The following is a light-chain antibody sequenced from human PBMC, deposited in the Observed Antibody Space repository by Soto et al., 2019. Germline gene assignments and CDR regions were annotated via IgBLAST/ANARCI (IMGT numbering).Light chain of an antibody. CDR3: QQYNSYSRT. V-gene: IGKV1-5*01. J-gene: IGKJ1*01. CDR1: QSISRW. CDR2: DAS. Sequence: IQITQSPSTLAASVGASVPITRRASQSISRWLAGYQQKPGKAPKLLIYDASSLESGVPSRFSGSGSGTEFTLTISSLQPDDFATYYCQQYNSYSRTFGQGTKVDI.